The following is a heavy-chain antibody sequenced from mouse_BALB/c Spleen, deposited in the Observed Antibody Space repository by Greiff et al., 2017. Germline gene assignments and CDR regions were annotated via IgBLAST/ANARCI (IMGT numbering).Heavy chain of an antibody. CDR2: ISSGSSTI. V-gene: IGHV5-17*02. Sequence: EVKLMESGGGLVQPGGSRKLSCAASGFTFSSFGMHWVRQAPEKGLEWVAYISSGSSTIYYADTVKGRFTISRDNPKNTLFLQMTSLRSEDTAMYYCATLSSPYYYAMDYWGQGTSVTVSS. J-gene: IGHJ4*01. D-gene: IGHD1-1*01. CDR1: GFTFSSFG. CDR3: ATLSSPYYYAMDY.